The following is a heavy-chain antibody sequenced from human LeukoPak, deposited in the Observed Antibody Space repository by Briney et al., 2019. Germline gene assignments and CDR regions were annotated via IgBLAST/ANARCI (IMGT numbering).Heavy chain of an antibody. J-gene: IGHJ3*01. CDR2: IKHIGGEK. CDR3: ARVETHAVGV. CDR1: GFTFSGSW. Sequence: GGSLRLSCAASGFTFSGSWMTWVRQAPGKGLEWVASIKHIGGEKKYVGSVKGRFTISRDNAKNSLYLQMDSLRAEDTAVYYCARVETHAVGVWGRGTMVTVSS. V-gene: IGHV3-7*05. D-gene: IGHD3-3*01.